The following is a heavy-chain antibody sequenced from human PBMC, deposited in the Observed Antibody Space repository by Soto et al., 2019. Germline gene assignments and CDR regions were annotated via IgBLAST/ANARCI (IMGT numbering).Heavy chain of an antibody. CDR2: IIPIFGTA. CDR1: GGTFSSYA. J-gene: IGHJ6*02. Sequence: QVQLVQSGAEVKKPGSSVKVSCKASGGTFSSYAISWVRQAPGQGLEWMGGIIPIFGTANYAQKFQGRVTITAAEATSTAYMELSSLRSEDTAVYYCARSTYYYDSSGYSSYYYYGMDVWGQGTTVTVSS. V-gene: IGHV1-69*01. D-gene: IGHD3-22*01. CDR3: ARSTYYYDSSGYSSYYYYGMDV.